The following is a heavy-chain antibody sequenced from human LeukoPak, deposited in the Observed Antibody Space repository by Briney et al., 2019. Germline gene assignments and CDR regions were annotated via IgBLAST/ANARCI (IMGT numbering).Heavy chain of an antibody. J-gene: IGHJ6*03. Sequence: SETLSLTCTVSGGSISSSSYYWGWIRQPPGKGLEWIGSIYYSGSTYYNPSLKSRVTISVDTSKNQFSLKLSSVTAADTAVYYCSKQQPIYYYYMDVWGKGTTVTVSS. D-gene: IGHD6-13*01. V-gene: IGHV4-39*07. CDR2: IYYSGST. CDR1: GGSISSSSYY. CDR3: SKQQPIYYYYMDV.